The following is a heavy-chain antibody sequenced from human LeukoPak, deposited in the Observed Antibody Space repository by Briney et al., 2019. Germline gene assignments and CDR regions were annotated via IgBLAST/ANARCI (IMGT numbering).Heavy chain of an antibody. CDR3: ARVGDDDAFDI. CDR1: GFTFNYYS. J-gene: IGHJ3*02. V-gene: IGHV3-64*01. D-gene: IGHD2-21*01. Sequence: GGSLRLSCAASGFTFNYYSIHWVRQAPGKGLEYVSAISPSGGHTYYANSVKGRFTISRDNSKNTLYLQMGSLRAEDRAVYYCARVGDDDAFDIWGLGTMVTVSS. CDR2: ISPSGGHT.